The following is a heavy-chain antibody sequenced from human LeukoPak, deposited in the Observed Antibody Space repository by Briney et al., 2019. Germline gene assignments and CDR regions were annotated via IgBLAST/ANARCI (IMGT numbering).Heavy chain of an antibody. J-gene: IGHJ4*02. CDR1: GYTFTGYY. D-gene: IGHD6-19*01. V-gene: IGHV1-2*02. Sequence: ASVKVSCKASGYTFTGYYMHWVRQAPGQGLEWMGWINPNSGGTNYAQKFQGRVTMTRDTSISTAYMELSRLRSDDTAVCYCARDPLAGRIGYSSGWYVFNYFDYWGQGTLVTVSS. CDR3: ARDPLAGRIGYSSGWYVFNYFDY. CDR2: INPNSGGT.